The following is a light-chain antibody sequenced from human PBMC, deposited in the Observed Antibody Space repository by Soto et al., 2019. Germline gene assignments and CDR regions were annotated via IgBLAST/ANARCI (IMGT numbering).Light chain of an antibody. J-gene: IGLJ1*01. CDR1: SSNIGAGYD. Sequence: QSVLTQPPSVSGAPGQRVTISCTGSSSNIGAGYDVHWYQQLPGTAPKLLIYGNSNRPSGVPDRFSGSKSGTSASLAITGLQAEDEADYYCQSYDSSLVGSVFGTGTQLTV. CDR2: GNS. V-gene: IGLV1-40*01. CDR3: QSYDSSLVGSV.